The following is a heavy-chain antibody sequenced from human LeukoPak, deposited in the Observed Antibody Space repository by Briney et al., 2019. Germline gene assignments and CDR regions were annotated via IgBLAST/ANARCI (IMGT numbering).Heavy chain of an antibody. CDR2: INPNSGGT. CDR3: ARTGMFYYGSGDY. Sequence: GASVKVSCKTSGYTFTGYCIHWVRQAPGHWLEWMGWINPNSGGTNYAQKFQGRVTLTRDTSIRTVYMEVSRLRSDDTAMYYCARTGMFYYGSGDYWGQGTLVTVSS. V-gene: IGHV1-2*02. D-gene: IGHD3-10*01. CDR1: GYTFTGYC. J-gene: IGHJ4*02.